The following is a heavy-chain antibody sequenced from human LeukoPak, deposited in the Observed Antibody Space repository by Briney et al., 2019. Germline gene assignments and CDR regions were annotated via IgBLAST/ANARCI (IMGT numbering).Heavy chain of an antibody. V-gene: IGHV1-8*01. Sequence: ASVKVSCKASGYTFTSYDISWVRQATGQGLEWMGWMNPNSGNTGYAQKFQGRVTMTRNTSISTAYMELSSLRSEDTAVYYCARGGATMVRGVIGYYYYYGMDVWGQGTTVTVSS. CDR3: ARGGATMVRGVIGYYYYYGMDV. CDR1: GYTFTSYD. J-gene: IGHJ6*02. CDR2: MNPNSGNT. D-gene: IGHD3-10*01.